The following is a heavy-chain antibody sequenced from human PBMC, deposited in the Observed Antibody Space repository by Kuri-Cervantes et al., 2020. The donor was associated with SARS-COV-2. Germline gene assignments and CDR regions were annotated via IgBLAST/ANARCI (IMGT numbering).Heavy chain of an antibody. J-gene: IGHJ6*03. CDR3: ARSIGTYYDSWSSYPPSYYYYYMDV. CDR2: IYYSGST. CDR1: GRPIRLHY. D-gene: IGHD3-3*01. Sequence: SETLSLPCTVSGRPIRLHYWSWIRQPPGKGLEWIGYIYYSGSTNYNPSLKSRVTISVSPSKNQFSLKLSSLTAADTAVYSCARSIGTYYDSWSSYPPSYYYYYMDVWGKGTTVTVSS. V-gene: IGHV4-59*11.